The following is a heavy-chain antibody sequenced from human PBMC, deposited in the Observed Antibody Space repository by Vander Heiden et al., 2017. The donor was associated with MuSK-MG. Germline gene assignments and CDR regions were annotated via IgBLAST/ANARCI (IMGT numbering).Heavy chain of an antibody. V-gene: IGHV1-2*02. Sequence: QVQLVQSGAEVKKPGASVKVSCKASGYTFTGHYLHWVRQAPGQGLEWMGWINPNSGGTNYAQKFQGRVTMTRDTSISTAYMELSRLRSDDTAVYYCARGSPMGFLEWLSLNYWGQGTLVTVSS. CDR1: GYTFTGHY. CDR2: INPNSGGT. D-gene: IGHD3-3*01. J-gene: IGHJ4*02. CDR3: ARGSPMGFLEWLSLNY.